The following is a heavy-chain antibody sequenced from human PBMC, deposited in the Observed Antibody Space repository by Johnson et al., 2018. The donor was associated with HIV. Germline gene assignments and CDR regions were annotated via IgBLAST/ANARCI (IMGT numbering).Heavy chain of an antibody. D-gene: IGHD4-17*01. CDR1: GFTFSDYY. V-gene: IGHV3-23*04. Sequence: VQLVESGGGLVKPGGSLRLSCAASGFTFSDYYMSWIRQAPGKGLEWVSAISGSGGSTYYADSVKGRFTISRDNSKNTLYLQMNSLRAEDTAVYYCAKVEDYGDWGGAFDIWGQGTMVTVSS. CDR2: ISGSGGST. J-gene: IGHJ3*02. CDR3: AKVEDYGDWGGAFDI.